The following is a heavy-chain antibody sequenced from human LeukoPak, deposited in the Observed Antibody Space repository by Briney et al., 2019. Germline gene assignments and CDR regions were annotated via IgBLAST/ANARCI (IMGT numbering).Heavy chain of an antibody. CDR3: ARDDFWSGYPRYGLDV. J-gene: IGHJ6*02. V-gene: IGHV4-59*01. CDR1: GDSIINYY. CDR2: IRYSGST. D-gene: IGHD3-3*01. Sequence: PSETLSLTCAVSGDSIINYYWSWIRQPPGKGLEWIGYIRYSGSTNYNPSLKSRVTMSVDTSKNQFSLRLSFVTAADTAVYYCARDDFWSGYPRYGLDVWGQGTTVIVSS.